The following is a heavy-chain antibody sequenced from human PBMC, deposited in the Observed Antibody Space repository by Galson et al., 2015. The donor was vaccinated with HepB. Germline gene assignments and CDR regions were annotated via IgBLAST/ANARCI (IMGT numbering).Heavy chain of an antibody. Sequence: SLRLSCAASGFTFSTYSMNWVRQAPGKGLEWIAYITKSSSNLFYADSVNGRFTISRDNAKNSLYLQMNSLRHEDTALYYCARDNEGQDGDYWGQGTLVTVSS. J-gene: IGHJ4*02. CDR2: ITKSSSNL. D-gene: IGHD1-1*01. CDR3: ARDNEGQDGDY. V-gene: IGHV3-48*02. CDR1: GFTFSTYS.